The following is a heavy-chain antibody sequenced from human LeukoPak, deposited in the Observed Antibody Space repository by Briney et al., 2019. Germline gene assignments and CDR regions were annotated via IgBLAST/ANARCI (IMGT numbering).Heavy chain of an antibody. V-gene: IGHV4-31*03. J-gene: IGHJ4*02. Sequence: PSQTLSLTCTVSGGSISSGGYSWSWIRQHPGKGLEWIGYIYYSGTTYYNPSLKSRLTISVDTSKNQFSLKLSSVTAADTAVYYCARATGYSGYSTYIYYFDYWGQGTLVTVSS. CDR1: GGSISSGGYS. D-gene: IGHD5-12*01. CDR3: ARATGYSGYSTYIYYFDY. CDR2: IYYSGTT.